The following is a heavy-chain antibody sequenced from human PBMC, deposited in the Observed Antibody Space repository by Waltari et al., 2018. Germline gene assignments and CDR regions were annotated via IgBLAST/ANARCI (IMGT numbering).Heavy chain of an antibody. J-gene: IGHJ4*02. V-gene: IGHV4-39*01. Sequence: QLQLQESGPGLVKPSETLSLTCTGSGVYIRSSSDYWGWIRQPPGKGLEWIANIYYTGNTYYNASLKSRVTISVDTSKNQFSLKMRSVTAADTAVYYCARLARYGDSGLDYWGQGTLVSVSS. CDR2: IYYTGNT. CDR1: GVYIRSSSDY. D-gene: IGHD4-17*01. CDR3: ARLARYGDSGLDY.